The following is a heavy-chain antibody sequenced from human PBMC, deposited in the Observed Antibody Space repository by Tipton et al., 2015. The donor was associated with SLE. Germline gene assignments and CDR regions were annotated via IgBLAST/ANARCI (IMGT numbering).Heavy chain of an antibody. Sequence: LVQSGAEVKKPGASVKVSCKASDYTFTSYGISWVRQAPGQGLEWMGWISAYNGNTNYAQKLQGRVTMTTDTSTSTAYMELRSLRSDDTAVYYCARRFWGSYRRSYYYGMDVWGQGTTVTVSS. CDR3: ARRFWGSYRRSYYYGMDV. CDR2: ISAYNGNT. V-gene: IGHV1-18*01. D-gene: IGHD3-16*02. J-gene: IGHJ6*02. CDR1: DYTFTSYG.